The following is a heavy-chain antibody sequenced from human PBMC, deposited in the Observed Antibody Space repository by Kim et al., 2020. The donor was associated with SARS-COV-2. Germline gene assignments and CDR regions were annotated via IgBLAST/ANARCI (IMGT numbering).Heavy chain of an antibody. D-gene: IGHD3-10*01. V-gene: IGHV4-39*01. Sequence: KRRVAISVDTSKNQFSLKLSSVTAAETAVYYCARITMVRGVMNYCYGMDVWGQGTTVTVSS. J-gene: IGHJ6*02. CDR3: ARITMVRGVMNYCYGMDV.